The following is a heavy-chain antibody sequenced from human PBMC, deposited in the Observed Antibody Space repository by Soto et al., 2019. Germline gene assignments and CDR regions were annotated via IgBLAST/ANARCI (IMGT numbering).Heavy chain of an antibody. J-gene: IGHJ4*02. CDR2: INHSGST. V-gene: IGHV4-34*01. CDR1: GGSFSGYY. Sequence: PSETLSLTCHVYGGSFSGYYWSWIRQPPGKGLEWIGEINHSGSTNYNPSLKSRVTISVDTSKNQFSLKLSSVTAADTAVYYCARRQWYGSGWYHFDYWGQGTLVTVSS. CDR3: ARRQWYGSGWYHFDY. D-gene: IGHD6-19*01.